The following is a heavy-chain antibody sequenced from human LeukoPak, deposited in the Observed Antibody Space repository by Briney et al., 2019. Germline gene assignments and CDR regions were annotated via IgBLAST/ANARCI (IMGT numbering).Heavy chain of an antibody. Sequence: ERSLRLSCATSGFTFSNYGMHWVRQAPGKGLYWVAFISYDGSNTYYVDSVKGRFTISRDNSKNTLYLQMNSLRTEDTAVYYCAKGYGSGSYSTDYWGQGTLVTVSS. V-gene: IGHV3-30*18. CDR1: GFTFSNYG. D-gene: IGHD3-10*01. CDR2: ISYDGSNT. CDR3: AKGYGSGSYSTDY. J-gene: IGHJ4*02.